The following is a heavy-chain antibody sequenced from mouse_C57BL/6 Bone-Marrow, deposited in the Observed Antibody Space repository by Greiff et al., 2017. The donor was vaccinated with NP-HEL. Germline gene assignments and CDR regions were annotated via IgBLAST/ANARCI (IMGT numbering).Heavy chain of an antibody. CDR3: TGGYGNLYWYFDV. V-gene: IGHV6-3*01. J-gene: IGHJ1*03. D-gene: IGHD2-1*01. Sequence: EVQGVESGGGLVQPGGSMKLSCVASGFTFSNYWMNWVRQSPEKGLEWVAQIRLKSDNYATHYAESVKGRFTISRDDSKSSVYLQMNNLRAEDTGIYYCTGGYGNLYWYFDVWGTGTTVTVSS. CDR1: GFTFSNYW. CDR2: IRLKSDNYAT.